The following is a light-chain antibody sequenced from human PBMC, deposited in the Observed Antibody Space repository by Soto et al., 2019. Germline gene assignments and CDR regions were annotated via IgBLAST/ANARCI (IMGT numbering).Light chain of an antibody. CDR3: HHITTWT. CDR2: AAS. CDR1: QCISTY. Sequence: DIQMTQFPSSLSASVGDRVTITCAASQCISTYLNWYQQKQGNAPKLLVYAASSLQSGIPSRFSGSGSKTDFTLTISSLQPEDFATYSCHHITTWTFGQGTKVDIK. V-gene: IGKV1-39*01. J-gene: IGKJ1*01.